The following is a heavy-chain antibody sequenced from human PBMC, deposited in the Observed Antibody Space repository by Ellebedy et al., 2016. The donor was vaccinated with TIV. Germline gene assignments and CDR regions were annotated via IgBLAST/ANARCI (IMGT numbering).Heavy chain of an antibody. J-gene: IGHJ5*02. CDR2: IHPSGGRT. CDR1: GYSFTSYY. Sequence: ASVKVSCXTSGYSFTSYYMHWVRHAPGQGLEWMGLIHPSGGRTSYAQKFQGRVILTRDTSTRTFYMELYCLRSEDTAVYYCARDSERGDDGWFDPWGQGTLVTVSS. V-gene: IGHV1-46*01. D-gene: IGHD4-17*01. CDR3: ARDSERGDDGWFDP.